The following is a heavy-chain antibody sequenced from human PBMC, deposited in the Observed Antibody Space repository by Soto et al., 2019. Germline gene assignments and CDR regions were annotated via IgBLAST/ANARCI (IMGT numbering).Heavy chain of an antibody. J-gene: IGHJ6*03. CDR1: GYTFTNYG. V-gene: IGHV1-18*01. Sequence: AASVKVSCKASGYTFTNYGISWVRQAPGQGLDWMGRISAYSGNANYAQEFQGRVTMTADKSTSTAYMELSSLRSEDTAVYYCARERDTAMVTGYYYKDVWGKGTTVTVSS. D-gene: IGHD5-18*01. CDR2: ISAYSGNA. CDR3: ARERDTAMVTGYYYKDV.